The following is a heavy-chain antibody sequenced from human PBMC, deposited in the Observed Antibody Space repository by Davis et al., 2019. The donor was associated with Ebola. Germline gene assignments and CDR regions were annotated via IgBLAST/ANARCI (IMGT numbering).Heavy chain of an antibody. V-gene: IGHV3-7*03. Sequence: PGGSLRLSRSASRFRLISPRMSWVRPAPGEGVGWVGNIRQDGNEKHYVDSVKGRFTISRDNAKNSLYLQMNSLRAEDTAVYYCAREAVWRFDPWGQGTLVTVSS. CDR2: IRQDGNEK. CDR1: RFRLISPR. CDR3: AREAVWRFDP. D-gene: IGHD3-16*01. J-gene: IGHJ5*02.